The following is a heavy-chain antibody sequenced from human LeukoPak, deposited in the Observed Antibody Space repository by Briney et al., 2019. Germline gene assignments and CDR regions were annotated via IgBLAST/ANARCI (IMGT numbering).Heavy chain of an antibody. D-gene: IGHD2-2*01. Sequence: GGSLRLSCAASGFTFSSHSMNWDRQAPGKGLEWVSYISSSSSTIYYADSVKGRFTISRDNAKNSLYLQMNSLRAEDTAVYYCARAGEDVVLGPAPVGGSPYNWFDPWGQGTLVTVSS. CDR2: ISSSSSTI. CDR3: ARAGEDVVLGPAPVGGSPYNWFDP. J-gene: IGHJ5*02. CDR1: GFTFSSHS. V-gene: IGHV3-48*01.